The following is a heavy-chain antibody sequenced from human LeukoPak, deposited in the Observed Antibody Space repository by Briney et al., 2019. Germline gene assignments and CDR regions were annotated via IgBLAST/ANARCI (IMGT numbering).Heavy chain of an antibody. V-gene: IGHV1-69*13. CDR2: IIPIFGTA. CDR3: ARHYYDSSGFSTNYYYYYGMDV. Sequence: SVKVSCKASGYTFTSYYMHWVRQAPGQGLEWMGGIIPIFGTANYAQKFQGRVTITADESTSTAYMELSSLRSEDTAVYYCARHYYDSSGFSTNYYYYYGMDVWGQGTTVTVSS. J-gene: IGHJ6*02. CDR1: GYTFTSYY. D-gene: IGHD3-22*01.